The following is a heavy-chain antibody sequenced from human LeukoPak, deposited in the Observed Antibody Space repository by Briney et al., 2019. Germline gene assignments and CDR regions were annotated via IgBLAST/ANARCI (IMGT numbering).Heavy chain of an antibody. Sequence: GGSLRLSCAASGFTFSSSAMNWVRQAPGKGLEWVSTISGSGDRTYYADSVKGRFTISRDNSKNTLFLQMNSLRAEDTAVYYCARALHGIAAAGPFFDYWGQGTLVTVSS. V-gene: IGHV3-23*01. CDR3: ARALHGIAAAGPFFDY. J-gene: IGHJ4*02. D-gene: IGHD6-13*01. CDR2: ISGSGDRT. CDR1: GFTFSSSA.